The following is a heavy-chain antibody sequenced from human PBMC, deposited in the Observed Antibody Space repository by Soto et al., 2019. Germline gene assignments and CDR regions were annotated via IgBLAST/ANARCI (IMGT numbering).Heavy chain of an antibody. J-gene: IGHJ6*02. Sequence: PSETLSLTCTVSGGSLSSYYWSWIRPTPGKGLEWIGYVHYSGSVLYNPSLQSRVPISVDTSKNQFSLKLSSVTAADTAVYFCAREDDGGDRDYYGLDVWGQGTTVTVSS. V-gene: IGHV4-59*12. CDR1: GGSLSSYY. CDR3: AREDDGGDRDYYGLDV. D-gene: IGHD2-21*02. CDR2: VHYSGSV.